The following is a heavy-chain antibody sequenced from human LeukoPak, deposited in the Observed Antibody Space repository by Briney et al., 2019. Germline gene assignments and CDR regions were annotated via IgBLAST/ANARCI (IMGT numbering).Heavy chain of an antibody. CDR3: ARDWLLRYSQGGFDY. D-gene: IGHD3-9*01. V-gene: IGHV1-2*02. J-gene: IGHJ4*02. Sequence: ASVKVSCKASGYTLTDYAMGWVRRAPGQGLEWMGWSNPDTVSTDYAQKFQGRVTMPTDTSISTAYMELSRLISDDTAVYYCARDWLLRYSQGGFDYWGQGTLVTVSS. CDR2: SNPDTVST. CDR1: GYTLTDYA.